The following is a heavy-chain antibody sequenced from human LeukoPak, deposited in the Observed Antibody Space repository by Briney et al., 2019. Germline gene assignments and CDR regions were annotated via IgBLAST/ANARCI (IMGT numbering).Heavy chain of an antibody. CDR1: GFSISTSGVG. D-gene: IGHD3-10*01. CDR3: ERTVPSSSIVRGFDY. Sequence: SGPTLVNPTQTLTLTCTFSGFSISTSGVGVGWIRQPPGEALEWLALIYWDNDKRYSPSLSSRLTITKDTSKNQVVVTMDNMDPVDTATYYCERTVPSSSIVRGFDYWGQGILVTVSS. CDR2: IYWDNDK. V-gene: IGHV2-5*02. J-gene: IGHJ4*02.